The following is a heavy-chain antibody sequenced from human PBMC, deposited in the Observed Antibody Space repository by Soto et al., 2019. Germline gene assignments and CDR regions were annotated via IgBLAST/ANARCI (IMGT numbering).Heavy chain of an antibody. CDR2: INHRGST. J-gene: IGHJ4*02. CDR3: VSQRPTVTTFDY. Sequence: SETLSLTCAVYGGSFSDYYWSWIRQPPGKGLEWIGEINHRGSTNYNPSLKSRVTISVHTSKNQFSLKLGSVTAADTAVYYCVSQRPTVTTFDYWGQGTLVTVSS. CDR1: GGSFSDYY. D-gene: IGHD4-17*01. V-gene: IGHV4-34*01.